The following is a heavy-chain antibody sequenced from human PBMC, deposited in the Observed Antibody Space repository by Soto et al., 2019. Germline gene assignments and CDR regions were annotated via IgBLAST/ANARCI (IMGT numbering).Heavy chain of an antibody. D-gene: IGHD2-15*01. J-gene: IGHJ1*01. V-gene: IGHV3-30*18. CDR3: AKPHCSGGSCYLAEYFQH. Sequence: QVQLVESGGGVVQPGRSLRLSCAASGFTFSSYGMHWVRQAPGKGLEWVAVISYDGSNKYYADSVKGRFTISRDNSKNTLYLQMNSLRAEDTAVYYCAKPHCSGGSCYLAEYFQHWGQGTLVTVSS. CDR1: GFTFSSYG. CDR2: ISYDGSNK.